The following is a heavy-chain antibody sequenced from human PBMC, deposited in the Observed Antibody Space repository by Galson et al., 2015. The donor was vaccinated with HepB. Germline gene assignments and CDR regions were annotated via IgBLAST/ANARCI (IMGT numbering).Heavy chain of an antibody. CDR3: TKGSQSSVWYASDY. Sequence: SLRLSCAASGFTFDDHTMQWVRQVPGKGLEWVSLISWDAVSTYYADSVKGRFTISRDNNKNSLYLQMNGLRTEDTAFYYCTKGSQSSVWYASDYWGQGTLVIVSS. CDR1: GFTFDDHT. CDR2: ISWDAVST. J-gene: IGHJ4*02. V-gene: IGHV3-43*01. D-gene: IGHD6-19*01.